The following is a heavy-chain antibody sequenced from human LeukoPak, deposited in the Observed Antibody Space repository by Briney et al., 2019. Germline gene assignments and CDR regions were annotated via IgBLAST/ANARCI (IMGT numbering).Heavy chain of an antibody. Sequence: GGSLRLSCAASGFTFSTYWMHWVRQAPGKGLVWVSRINSDGSSTTYADSVKGRFTISRDNAKNTLSLQMSSLRAEDTAMYYCAREGSSYYNLDVWGQGTTVTASS. D-gene: IGHD2-15*01. J-gene: IGHJ6*02. CDR3: AREGSSYYNLDV. CDR1: GFTFSTYW. CDR2: INSDGSST. V-gene: IGHV3-74*01.